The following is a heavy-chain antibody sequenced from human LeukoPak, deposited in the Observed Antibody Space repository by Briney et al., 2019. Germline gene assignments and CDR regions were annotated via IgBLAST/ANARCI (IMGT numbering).Heavy chain of an antibody. D-gene: IGHD3-22*01. V-gene: IGHV3-23*01. CDR2: ISGSGGST. Sequence: GGSLRLSCAASGFTFSSYAMSWVRQAPGKGLEWVSAISGSGGSTYYADSVKGRFTISRDNSKNTLYLQMNSLRAEDTAVYYCAKLGNFYYYDSSGYSDYWGQGTLVTVSS. CDR1: GFTFSSYA. J-gene: IGHJ4*02. CDR3: AKLGNFYYYDSSGYSDY.